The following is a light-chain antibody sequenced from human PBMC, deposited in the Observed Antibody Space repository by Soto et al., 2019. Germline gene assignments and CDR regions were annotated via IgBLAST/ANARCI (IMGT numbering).Light chain of an antibody. V-gene: IGKV3-20*01. CDR3: QQHDTSLTWT. Sequence: EIVLTQSPGTLSFSPVESANLSCSSCQSIGSNYLDRYQQKPGQAPRLLIYGASKRATGIPDRFSGSGSGTEFTLTISRLEPEDFAIFYCQQHDTSLTWTFGQGTKVDIK. CDR2: GAS. J-gene: IGKJ1*01. CDR1: QSIGSNY.